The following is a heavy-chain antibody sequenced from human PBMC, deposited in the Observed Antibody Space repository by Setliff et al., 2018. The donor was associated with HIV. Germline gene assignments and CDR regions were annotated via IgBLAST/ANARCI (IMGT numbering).Heavy chain of an antibody. CDR2: INVNSGGT. V-gene: IGHV1-2*02. D-gene: IGHD1-26*01. CDR1: GYLFTGYY. J-gene: IGHJ3*01. Sequence: GASVKVSCKASGYLFTGYYMHWVRQAPGLGLEWMGWINVNSGGTKYAQKFQGRVTMTRDTSISTAYMEVSSLRSEDTAMYYCARRWKSGATHAAFDFWGQGTMVTVSS. CDR3: ARRWKSGATHAAFDF.